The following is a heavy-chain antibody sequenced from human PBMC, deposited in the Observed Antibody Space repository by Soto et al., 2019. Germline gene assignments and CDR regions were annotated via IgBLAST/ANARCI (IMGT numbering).Heavy chain of an antibody. CDR3: ARGTPSPLIVRRSRGPWSDP. Sequence: LSVRWPVAGGSLISHGGSWLRQTQGKGLEWIGYIYYGGRTNYNPSLKSRVTISVDTSKMQVSLKLSSVTAADTAVYFCARGTPSPLIVRRSRGPWSDPWVQGNSVLVS. CDR2: IYYGGRT. D-gene: IGHD2-15*01. J-gene: IGHJ5*02. CDR1: GGSLISHG. V-gene: IGHV4-59*08.